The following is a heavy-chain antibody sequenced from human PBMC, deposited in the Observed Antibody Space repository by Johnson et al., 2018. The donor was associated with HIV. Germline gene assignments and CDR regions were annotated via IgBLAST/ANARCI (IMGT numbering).Heavy chain of an antibody. Sequence: QVQLVESGGGVVQPGRSLRLSCAASGFTFSSNAMHWVRQAPGKGLERVVVISYAGSNKSYADSVKGRFTISRDNSKNTLYLQMNSLGAGDTAVYYCAKDQHGPLVPTVMRDDAFDIWGQGTMVTVSS. CDR3: AKDQHGPLVPTVMRDDAFDI. CDR1: GFTFSSNA. V-gene: IGHV3-30-3*02. CDR2: ISYAGSNK. D-gene: IGHD5-12*01. J-gene: IGHJ3*02.